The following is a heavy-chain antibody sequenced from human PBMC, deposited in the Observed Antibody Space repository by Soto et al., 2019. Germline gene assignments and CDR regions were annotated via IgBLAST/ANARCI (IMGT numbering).Heavy chain of an antibody. J-gene: IGHJ6*02. D-gene: IGHD6-13*01. CDR2: INAGNGNT. CDR3: ARDPXLEQQLVLWVDYYGMDV. CDR1: GYTFTSYA. Sequence: ASVKVSCKASGYTFTSYAMHWVRQAPGQRLEWMGWINAGNGNTKYSQKFQGRVTITRDTSASTAYMELSSLRSEDTAVYYCARDPXLEQQLVLWVDYYGMDVWGQGTTVTVSS. V-gene: IGHV1-3*01.